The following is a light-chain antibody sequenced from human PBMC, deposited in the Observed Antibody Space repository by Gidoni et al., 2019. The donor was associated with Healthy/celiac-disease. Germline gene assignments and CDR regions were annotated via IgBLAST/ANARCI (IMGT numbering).Light chain of an antibody. V-gene: IGLV3-1*01. CDR3: QAWDSSPVV. J-gene: IGLJ2*01. CDR1: KLGDKY. CDR2: QDS. Sequence: SDELTQPPSVSVSPGQTASITCYGDKLGDKYACWYQQKQGQSPVLVIYQDSKRPSGIPERFSGSNSGNTATLTISGTQAMDEADYYCQAWDSSPVVFGGGTKLTVL.